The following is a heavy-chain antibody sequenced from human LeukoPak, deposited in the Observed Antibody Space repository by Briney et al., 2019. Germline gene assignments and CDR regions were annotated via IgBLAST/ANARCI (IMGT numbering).Heavy chain of an antibody. CDR2: INSDGSST. CDR3: VVFGAGDGGFDI. V-gene: IGHV3-74*01. CDR1: GFTFSSYW. D-gene: IGHD3-10*01. Sequence: GGSLRLSCAASGFTFSSYWMHWVRQAPGKGLVWVSRINSDGSSTSYADSVKGRFTISRDNAKNTLYLQVNSLRAEDTAVYYCVVFGAGDGGFDIWGRGTMVTVSS. J-gene: IGHJ3*02.